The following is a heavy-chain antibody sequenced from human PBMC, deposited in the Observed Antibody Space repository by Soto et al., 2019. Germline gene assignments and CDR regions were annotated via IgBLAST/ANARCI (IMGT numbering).Heavy chain of an antibody. J-gene: IGHJ6*02. CDR1: GYSFTSYW. V-gene: IGHV5-10-1*01. CDR3: ARWYSSSSHYYYYGMDV. D-gene: IGHD6-6*01. Sequence: PGESLKISCKGSGYSFTSYWISWVRQMPGKGLEWMGRIDPSDSYTNYSPSFQGHVTISADKSISTAYLQWSSLKASDTAMYYCARWYSSSSHYYYYGMDVWGQGTTATVSS. CDR2: IDPSDSYT.